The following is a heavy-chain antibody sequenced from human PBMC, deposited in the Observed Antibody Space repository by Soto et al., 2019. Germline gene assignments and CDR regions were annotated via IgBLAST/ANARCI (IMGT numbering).Heavy chain of an antibody. CDR1: GFTFSSYG. D-gene: IGHD6-19*01. Sequence: QVQLVESGGGVVQPGRSLRLSCAASGFTFSSYGMHGVRQAPGKGLEWVAVISYDGSNKYYADSVKGRFTISRDNSKNDLPLQMTGLRAEETAVYYCAQDSLHGIAVAGTDYWGKGTLVPVPS. CDR2: ISYDGSNK. J-gene: IGHJ4*02. CDR3: AQDSLHGIAVAGTDY. V-gene: IGHV3-30*18.